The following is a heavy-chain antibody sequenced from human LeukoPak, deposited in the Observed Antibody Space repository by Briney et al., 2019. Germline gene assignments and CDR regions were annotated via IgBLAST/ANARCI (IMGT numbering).Heavy chain of an antibody. J-gene: IGHJ4*02. Sequence: GGSLRLSCAASGFTFSSYSMNWVRQAPGKGLEWVSSISSSSSYIYYADSVKGRFTISRDNAKNSLYLQMNSLRAEDTAVYYCARDWVGIPGREIYFDYWGQGTLVTVSS. CDR3: ARDWVGIPGREIYFDY. D-gene: IGHD1-20*01. CDR2: ISSSSSYI. CDR1: GFTFSSYS. V-gene: IGHV3-21*01.